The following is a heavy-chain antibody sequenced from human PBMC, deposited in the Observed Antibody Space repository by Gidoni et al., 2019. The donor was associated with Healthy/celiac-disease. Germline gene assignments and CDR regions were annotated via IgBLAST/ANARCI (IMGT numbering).Heavy chain of an antibody. CDR3: ARDRVGSSYNWFDP. CDR2: ITPILGIA. J-gene: IGHJ5*02. V-gene: IGHV1-69*04. Sequence: QAQLVQSGAEVKQPGSSVNVSCKASAGTFSSYAISWVRQAPGQGLEWMGRITPILGIANYAQKFQGRVTITADKSTSTAYMELSSLRSEDTAVYYCARDRVGSSYNWFDPWGQGTLVTVSS. D-gene: IGHD6-6*01. CDR1: AGTFSSYA.